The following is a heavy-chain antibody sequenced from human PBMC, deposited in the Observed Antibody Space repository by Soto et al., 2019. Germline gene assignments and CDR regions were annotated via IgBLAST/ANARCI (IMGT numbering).Heavy chain of an antibody. CDR3: AKDLQSYGDYDYYCY. V-gene: IGHV3-30*18. Sequence: QVQLVESGGGEVQPGRSLTISCAASGFTFSTYGMHWVRQTPGKGLEWVVVISYDGTNKFYSDSVKGRFTISRDNFKNTLTLQMNSLRADDTAVYSCAKDLQSYGDYDYYCY. J-gene: IGHJ6*03. CDR1: GFTFSTYG. CDR2: ISYDGTNK. D-gene: IGHD2-21*02.